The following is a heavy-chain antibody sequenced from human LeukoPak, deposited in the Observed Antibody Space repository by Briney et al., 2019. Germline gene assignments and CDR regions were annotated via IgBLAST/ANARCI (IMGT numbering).Heavy chain of an antibody. CDR3: ARDGYNLDYYYYMDV. J-gene: IGHJ6*03. D-gene: IGHD5-24*01. CDR2: IISIFGTA. V-gene: IGHV1-69*13. Sequence: ASVKVSCKASGGTFSSYTISWVRQAPGQGLEWMGGIISIFGTANYAQKFQGRVTITADESTSTAYMELSSLRSEDTAVYYCARDGYNLDYYYYMDVWGKGTTVTVSS. CDR1: GGTFSSYT.